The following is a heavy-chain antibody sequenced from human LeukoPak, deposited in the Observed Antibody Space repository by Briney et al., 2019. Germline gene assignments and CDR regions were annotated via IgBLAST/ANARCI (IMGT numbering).Heavy chain of an antibody. J-gene: IGHJ4*02. D-gene: IGHD3-22*01. CDR2: INPNSGGT. CDR1: GYTFTSYG. CDR3: ARFLYDSSGYYYNY. V-gene: IGHV1-2*06. Sequence: ASVKVSCKASGYTFTSYGISWVRQAPGQGLEWMGRINPNSGGTNYAQKFQGRVTMTRDTSISTAYMELSRLRSDDTAVYYCARFLYDSSGYYYNYWGQGTLVTVSS.